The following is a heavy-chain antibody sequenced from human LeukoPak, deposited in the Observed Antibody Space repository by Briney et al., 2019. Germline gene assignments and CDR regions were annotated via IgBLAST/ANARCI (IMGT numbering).Heavy chain of an antibody. CDR2: IYSSNST. D-gene: IGHD3-22*01. J-gene: IGHJ4*02. V-gene: IGHV3-66*01. CDR1: GFTVSSNY. CDR3: ARDLRLGYYDSSFPDY. Sequence: PGGSLRLSCAASGFTVSSNYMSWVRQAPGKGLEWVSVIYSSNSTYYADSVKGRFTISRDNSKNTLYLQMNSLRAEDTAVYYCARDLRLGYYDSSFPDYWGQGTLVTVSS.